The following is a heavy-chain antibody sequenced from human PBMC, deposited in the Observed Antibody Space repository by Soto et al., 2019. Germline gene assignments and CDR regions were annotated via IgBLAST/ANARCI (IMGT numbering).Heavy chain of an antibody. J-gene: IGHJ6*02. D-gene: IGHD1-20*01. CDR2: IERDDDDK. Sequence: GSGPTLVNPTEALTLTCTFSGFSLTSPGMCVSWIRQSPGKALEWLALIERDDDDKYYSTSLKTRLTISKDTRKNQVVLTMANMEPADTATYYCARSIRGPRRFNGMDVWGQGTTVTVSS. V-gene: IGHV2-70*13. CDR3: ARSIRGPRRFNGMDV. CDR1: GFSLTSPGMC.